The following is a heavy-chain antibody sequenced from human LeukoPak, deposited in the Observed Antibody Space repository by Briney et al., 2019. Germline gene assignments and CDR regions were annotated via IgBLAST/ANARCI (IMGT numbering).Heavy chain of an antibody. CDR2: IYYSGST. CDR3: ARDMADCTNGVCYYYYGMDV. V-gene: IGHV4-31*03. CDR1: GGSISSGGYY. Sequence: SETLSLTCTVSGGSISSGGYYWSWTRQHPGKGLEWIEYIYYSGSTYYNPSLKSRVTISVDTSKNQFSLKLSSVTAADTAVYYCARDMADCTNGVCYYYYGMDVWGQGTTVTVSS. D-gene: IGHD2-8*01. J-gene: IGHJ6*02.